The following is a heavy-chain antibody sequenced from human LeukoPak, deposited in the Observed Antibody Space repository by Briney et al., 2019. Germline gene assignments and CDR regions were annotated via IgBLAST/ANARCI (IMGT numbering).Heavy chain of an antibody. V-gene: IGHV3-30*18. CDR3: AKDECSGGSCYLLGAFDL. D-gene: IGHD2-15*01. CDR1: GFTFSSYG. Sequence: GRSLRLSCAASGFTFSSYGMHWVRQAPGKGLEWVAVISYDGSNKYYADSVKGRFTISRDNSKNTLYLQMNSLRAEDTAVYYCAKDECSGGSCYLLGAFDLWGQGTMVTVSS. J-gene: IGHJ3*01. CDR2: ISYDGSNK.